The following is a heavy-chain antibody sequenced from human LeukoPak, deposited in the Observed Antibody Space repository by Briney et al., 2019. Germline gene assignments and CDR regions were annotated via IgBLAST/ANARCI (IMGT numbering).Heavy chain of an antibody. CDR1: GGSISSYY. J-gene: IGHJ4*02. V-gene: IGHV4-4*07. CDR2: IYTSGST. D-gene: IGHD1-26*01. Sequence: SETLSLTCTVSGGSISSYYWSWLRQPAGKGLEWIGRIYTSGSTDYNPSLKSRVTMSVDTSRNQFSLKLSSVTAADTAVYYCARVGWELHFDYWGQGTLVTVSS. CDR3: ARVGWELHFDY.